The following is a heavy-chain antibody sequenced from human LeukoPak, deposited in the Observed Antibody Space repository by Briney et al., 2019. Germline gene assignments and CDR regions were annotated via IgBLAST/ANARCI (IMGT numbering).Heavy chain of an antibody. CDR2: IYYSGST. J-gene: IGHJ5*02. V-gene: IGHV4-39*01. Sequence: SETLSLTCTVSGGSISTSNYYWGWIRQPPGKGLEWIGSIYYSGSTYYNPSLKSRVTISVDTSKNQFSPKVRSVTAADTAVYYCAKPRTRLAWFDPWGQGTLVTVSS. CDR3: AKPRTRLAWFDP. D-gene: IGHD6-19*01. CDR1: GGSISTSNYY.